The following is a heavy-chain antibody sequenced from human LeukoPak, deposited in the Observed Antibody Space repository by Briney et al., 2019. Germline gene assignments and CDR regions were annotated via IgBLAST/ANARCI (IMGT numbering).Heavy chain of an antibody. J-gene: IGHJ4*02. Sequence: GGSLRHSCAASGFTFSSYSMNWVRQAPGKGLEWVSSISSSSSYIYYADSVKGRFTISRDNAKNSLYLQMNSLRAEDTAVYYCAKEQRGERVPYFDYWGQGTLVTVSS. CDR3: AKEQRGERVPYFDY. D-gene: IGHD6-25*01. CDR2: ISSSSSYI. CDR1: GFTFSSYS. V-gene: IGHV3-21*04.